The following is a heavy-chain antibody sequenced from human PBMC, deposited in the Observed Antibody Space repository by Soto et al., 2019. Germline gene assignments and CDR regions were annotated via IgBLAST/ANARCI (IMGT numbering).Heavy chain of an antibody. CDR2: IKQDGSEN. Sequence: EVQLVESGGGLVQPGGSLRLSCAASGFTFSSYWMSCVRQAPGKGLEWVANIKQDGSENYYVDSVKGRFTISRDNAKNSLYLQMNSLSDADTAVYYCARAPLDSSGGGGWYFDLWGRGTLVTVSS. D-gene: IGHD6-19*01. J-gene: IGHJ2*01. V-gene: IGHV3-7*03. CDR3: ARAPLDSSGGGGWYFDL. CDR1: GFTFSSYW.